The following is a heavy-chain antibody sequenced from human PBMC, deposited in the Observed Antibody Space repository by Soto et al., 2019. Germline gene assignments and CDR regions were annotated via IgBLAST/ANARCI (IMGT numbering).Heavy chain of an antibody. CDR3: ATSNPRLLLRDDALDI. J-gene: IGHJ3*02. Sequence: QVQLQESGPGLGKPSETLSLTCTVSGASVSSGSYYWSCIRQPPGKGLEWIGYIYYTGTTQYNPSLKSGVTIQLDTPKNQFALKLRSVTAADTAVYYCATSNPRLLLRDDALDIWGQGTTVPVSS. CDR1: GASVSSGSYY. CDR2: IYYTGTT. V-gene: IGHV4-61*01. D-gene: IGHD2-21*01.